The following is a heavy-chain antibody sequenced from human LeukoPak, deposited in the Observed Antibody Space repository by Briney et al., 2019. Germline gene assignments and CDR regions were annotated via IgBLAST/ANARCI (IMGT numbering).Heavy chain of an antibody. J-gene: IGHJ6*02. Sequence: GGSLRLSCAASGFTFSSYSMNWVRQAPGKGLEWVSSISSSSSYIYYADSVKGRFTISRDNAKNSLYLQMNRLRAEDTAVYYCARADDILTGYYAYYYYGMDVWGQGTTVTVSS. V-gene: IGHV3-21*01. D-gene: IGHD3-9*01. CDR3: ARADDILTGYYAYYYYGMDV. CDR2: ISSSSSYI. CDR1: GFTFSSYS.